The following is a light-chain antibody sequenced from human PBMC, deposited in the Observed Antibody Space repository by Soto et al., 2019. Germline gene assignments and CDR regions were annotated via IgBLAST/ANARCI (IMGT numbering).Light chain of an antibody. J-gene: IGLJ1*01. CDR3: SSYTSSSTYV. V-gene: IGLV2-14*01. CDR2: EVS. CDR1: SSDVGGYNY. Sequence: QSALTQPASVSGSPGQSITISCTGTSSDVGGYNYVSWYQQYPGKAPKLMIYEVSNRPSGVSNRFSGSKSGNTASLNISGLQAEDEADYYCSSYTSSSTYVFGTGTKVTVL.